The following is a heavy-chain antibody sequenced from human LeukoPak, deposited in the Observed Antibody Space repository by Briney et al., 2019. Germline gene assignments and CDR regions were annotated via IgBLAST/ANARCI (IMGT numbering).Heavy chain of an antibody. J-gene: IGHJ4*02. V-gene: IGHV3-23*01. CDR1: GFTFSSYA. Sequence: GGSLRLSCAASGFTFSSYAMSWVRQAPGKGLEWVSAISGLGGSTYYADSVKGRFTISRDNSKNTLYLQMNSLRAGDTAVYYCARDDYGETFDYWGQGTLVTVSS. CDR3: ARDDYGETFDY. D-gene: IGHD4-17*01. CDR2: ISGLGGST.